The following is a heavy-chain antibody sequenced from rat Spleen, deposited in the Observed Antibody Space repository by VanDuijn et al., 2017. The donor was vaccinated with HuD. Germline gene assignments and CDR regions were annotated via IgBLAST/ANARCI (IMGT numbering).Heavy chain of an antibody. J-gene: IGHJ4*01. V-gene: IGHV5-25*01. CDR2: ISFDGSST. CDR1: GFTFSNYD. D-gene: IGHD1-2*01. Sequence: EVQLVESGGGLVQPGRSMKLSCAASGFTFSNYDMAWVRQAPTKGLEWVASISFDGSSTYYRDSVKGRFTISRDNAKSTLYVQMDSLRSEDTATYYCARLYSTYINGDVMDAWGQGASVTVSS. CDR3: ARLYSTYINGDVMDA.